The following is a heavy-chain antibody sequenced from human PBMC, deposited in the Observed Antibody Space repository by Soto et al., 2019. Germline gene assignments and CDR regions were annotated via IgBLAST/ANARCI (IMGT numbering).Heavy chain of an antibody. CDR2: IWYDGSNK. D-gene: IGHD4-4*01. V-gene: IGHV3-33*01. CDR1: GFTFSSYG. Sequence: PGGSLRLSCAASGFTFSSYGMHWVRQAPGKGLEWVAVIWYDGSNKYYADSVKGRFTISRDNSKNTLYLQMNSLRAEDTAVYYCARDLGRWLQEHYYYFGMDVWGQGTTVTVSS. J-gene: IGHJ6*02. CDR3: ARDLGRWLQEHYYYFGMDV.